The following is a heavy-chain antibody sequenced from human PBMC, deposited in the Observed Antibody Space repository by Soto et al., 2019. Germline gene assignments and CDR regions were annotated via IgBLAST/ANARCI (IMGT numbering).Heavy chain of an antibody. CDR3: ARNLFRYSSSWTPGIFDY. D-gene: IGHD6-13*01. Sequence: SETLSLTCTVSGGSISSGGYYWSWIRQHPGKGLEWIGYIYYSGSTYYNPSLKSRVTISVDTSKNQFSLKLSSVTAADTAVYYCARNLFRYSSSWTPGIFDYWGQGTLVTVSS. V-gene: IGHV4-31*03. J-gene: IGHJ4*02. CDR1: GGSISSGGYY. CDR2: IYYSGST.